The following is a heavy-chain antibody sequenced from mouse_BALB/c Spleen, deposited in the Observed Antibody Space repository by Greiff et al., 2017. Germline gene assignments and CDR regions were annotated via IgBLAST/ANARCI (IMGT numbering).Heavy chain of an antibody. CDR1: GYTFTSYW. Sequence: QVQLQQPGAELVKPGASVKLSCKASGYTFTSYWMHWVKQRPGQGLEWIGEINPSNGRTNYNEKFKSKATLTVDKSSSTAYMQLSSLTSEDSAVYYCARSWDADAWGQGTTLTVSS. V-gene: IGHV1S81*02. J-gene: IGHJ2*01. CDR3: ARSWDADA. CDR2: INPSNGRT. D-gene: IGHD4-1*01.